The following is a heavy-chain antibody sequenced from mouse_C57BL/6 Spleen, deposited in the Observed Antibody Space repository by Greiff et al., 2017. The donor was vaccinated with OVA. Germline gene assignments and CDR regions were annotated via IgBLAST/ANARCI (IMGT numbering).Heavy chain of an antibody. V-gene: IGHV1-55*01. D-gene: IGHD2-3*01. Sequence: VQLQQPGAELVKPGASVKMSCKASGYTFTSYWITWVKQRPGQGLEWIGDIYPGSGSTNYNEKFKSKATLTVDTSSSTAYMQLSSLTSEDSAVYYCARNTIYDGLYYYAMDYWGQGTSVTVSS. CDR2: IYPGSGST. J-gene: IGHJ4*01. CDR1: GYTFTSYW. CDR3: ARNTIYDGLYYYAMDY.